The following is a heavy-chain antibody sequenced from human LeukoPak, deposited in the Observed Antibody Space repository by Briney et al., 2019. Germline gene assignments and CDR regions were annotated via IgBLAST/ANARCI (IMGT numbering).Heavy chain of an antibody. J-gene: IGHJ4*02. CDR1: KFTFSHCG. V-gene: IGHV3-30*18. Sequence: GGSLRLSCTASKFTFSHCGMQWVRQAPGKGLEWVAVISSDGSIKVYADSVKGRFTLSRDNSINTVDLQMNSLRAEDTAVYYCVKEYHSRGFGAYFDYWGQGTLVTVSS. CDR2: ISSDGSIK. D-gene: IGHD3-3*01. CDR3: VKEYHSRGFGAYFDY.